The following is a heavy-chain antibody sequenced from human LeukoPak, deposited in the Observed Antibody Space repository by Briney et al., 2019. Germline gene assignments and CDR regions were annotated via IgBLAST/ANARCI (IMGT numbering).Heavy chain of an antibody. CDR2: IHYSGST. V-gene: IGHV4-59*12. Sequence: SETLSLTCSVSGGSISSYYWSWIRQPPGKGLIWIGYIHYSGSTNYNPSLKSGVTISVDTSKNQFSLKLSSVTAADTAVYYCARPRSGYYYGSGSYYYWGQGTLVTVSS. D-gene: IGHD3-10*01. CDR3: ARPRSGYYYGSGSYYY. J-gene: IGHJ4*02. CDR1: GGSISSYY.